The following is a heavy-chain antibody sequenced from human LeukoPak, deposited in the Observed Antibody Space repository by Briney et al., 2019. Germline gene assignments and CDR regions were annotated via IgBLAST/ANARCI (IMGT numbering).Heavy chain of an antibody. Sequence: GGSLRLSCAASGFTFSSYAMHWVRQAPGKGLEWVAVISYDGSNKYYADSVKGRFTISRDNSKNMLYLQMNSLRAEDTAVYYCAREPPYYYDSSGFFDYWGQGTLVTVSS. D-gene: IGHD3-22*01. CDR2: ISYDGSNK. V-gene: IGHV3-30-3*01. CDR1: GFTFSSYA. CDR3: AREPPYYYDSSGFFDY. J-gene: IGHJ4*02.